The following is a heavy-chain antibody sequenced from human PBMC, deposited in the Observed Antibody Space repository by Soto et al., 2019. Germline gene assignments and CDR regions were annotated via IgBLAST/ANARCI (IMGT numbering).Heavy chain of an antibody. CDR3: AKGDSRWLQAYAFDY. D-gene: IGHD5-12*01. J-gene: IGHJ4*02. CDR2: ISYDGSNK. V-gene: IGHV3-30*18. Sequence: LRLSCAASGFTFSSYGMHWVRQAPGKGLEWVAVISYDGSNKYYADSVKGRFTISRDNSKNTLYLQMNSLRAEDTAVYYCAKGDSRWLQAYAFDYWGQGTLVTVSS. CDR1: GFTFSSYG.